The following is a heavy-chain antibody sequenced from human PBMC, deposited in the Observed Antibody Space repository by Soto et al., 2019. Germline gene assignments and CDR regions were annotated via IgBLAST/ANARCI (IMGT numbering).Heavy chain of an antibody. D-gene: IGHD3-3*01. CDR3: AKTDYDFWSGYGTDDY. CDR2: ISGSGGST. J-gene: IGHJ4*02. CDR1: GFTFSSYA. V-gene: IGHV3-23*01. Sequence: GGSLRLSCAASGFTFSSYAMSWVRQAPGKGLEWVSAISGSGGSTYYADSVKGRFTISRDNSKNTLYLQMNSLRAEDTAVYYCAKTDYDFWSGYGTDDYWGQGTLVTVSS.